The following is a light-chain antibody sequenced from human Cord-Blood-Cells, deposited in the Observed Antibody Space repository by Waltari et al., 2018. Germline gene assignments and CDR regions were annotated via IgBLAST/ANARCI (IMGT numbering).Light chain of an antibody. Sequence: SYELTQPPSVSVSPGQTASITCSGDKLGDKYACWYQQKPGQSPVLVIYQDSKRPSGIPERVSGSNSGNTATLAISGTQAMDEADYYCQAWDSSTAVFGGGTKLTAL. CDR1: KLGDKY. CDR3: QAWDSSTAV. J-gene: IGLJ2*01. V-gene: IGLV3-1*01. CDR2: QDS.